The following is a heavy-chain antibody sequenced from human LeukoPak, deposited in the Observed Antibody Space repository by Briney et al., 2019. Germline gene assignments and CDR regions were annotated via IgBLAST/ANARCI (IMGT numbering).Heavy chain of an antibody. V-gene: IGHV3-21*01. Sequence: PGGSLRLSCAASGFTFSSYSMNWVRQAPGKGLKWVSSISSSSSYIYYADSVKGRFTISRDNAKNSLYLQMNSLRAEDTAVYYCARDQDSSSWYFYYYYGMDVWGQGTTVTVSS. CDR2: ISSSSSYI. J-gene: IGHJ6*02. CDR1: GFTFSSYS. D-gene: IGHD6-13*01. CDR3: ARDQDSSSWYFYYYYGMDV.